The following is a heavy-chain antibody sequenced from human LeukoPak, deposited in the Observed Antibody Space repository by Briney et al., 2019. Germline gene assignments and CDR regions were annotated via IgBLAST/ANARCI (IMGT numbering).Heavy chain of an antibody. CDR2: TGAHSGDT. J-gene: IGHJ4*02. V-gene: IGHV1-2*02. Sequence: AASVKVSCKASGYTFTSYYMHWVRQAPGQGLEWMGWTGAHSGDTNYAQKFQGGVTMTTETSMSTAYMELRSLRSDDTAVYYCARDEHRLGSYRDYWGQGTLVTVSS. D-gene: IGHD3-10*01. CDR3: ARDEHRLGSYRDY. CDR1: GYTFTSYY.